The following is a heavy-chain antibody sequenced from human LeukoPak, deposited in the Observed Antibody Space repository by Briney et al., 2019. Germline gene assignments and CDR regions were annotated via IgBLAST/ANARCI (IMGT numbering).Heavy chain of an antibody. J-gene: IGHJ4*02. CDR1: GYTFTGYY. D-gene: IGHD3-9*01. Sequence: ASVKVSCKASGYTFTGYYMHWVRQAPGQGLEWMGWINPNSGGTNYARKFQGRVTMTRDTSISTAYMELSRLRSDDTAVYYCARGGYFDWLFGYWGQGTLVTVSS. CDR3: ARGGYFDWLFGY. CDR2: INPNSGGT. V-gene: IGHV1-2*02.